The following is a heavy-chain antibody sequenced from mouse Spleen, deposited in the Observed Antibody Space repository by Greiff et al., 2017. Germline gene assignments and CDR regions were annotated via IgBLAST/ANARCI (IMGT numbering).Heavy chain of an antibody. CDR1: GYTFTGYW. Sequence: QVQLQQSGAELMKPGASVKLSCKATGYTFTGYWIEWVKQRPGHGLEWIGEILPGSGSTNYNVKFKGKATFTADTSSNTAYMQLSSLTTEDSAIYYCARARHMDYWGQGTSVTVSS. V-gene: IGHV1-9*01. D-gene: IGHD6-1*01. CDR3: ARARHMDY. CDR2: ILPGSGST. J-gene: IGHJ4*01.